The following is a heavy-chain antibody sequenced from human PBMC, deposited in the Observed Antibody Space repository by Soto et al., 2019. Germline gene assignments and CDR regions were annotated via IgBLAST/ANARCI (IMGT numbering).Heavy chain of an antibody. D-gene: IGHD2-15*01. CDR2: IYYSGST. CDR1: GGSISSYY. Sequence: QVQLQESGPGLVKPSETLSLTCTVSGGSISSYYWSWIRQPPGKGLEWIGYIYYSGSTNYNPSLKSRVTISVDTSKNQFSLKRSSVTAADTAVYYCARGKAPGYCSGGSCYSYYYYMDVWGKGTTVTVSS. V-gene: IGHV4-59*01. J-gene: IGHJ6*03. CDR3: ARGKAPGYCSGGSCYSYYYYMDV.